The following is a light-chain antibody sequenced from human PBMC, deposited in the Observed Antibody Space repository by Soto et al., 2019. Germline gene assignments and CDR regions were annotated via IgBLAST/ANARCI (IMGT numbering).Light chain of an antibody. CDR2: EVT. J-gene: IGLJ1*01. Sequence: QSALTQPASVAGSLGQSITLSCTGTSSDIAIYNYVSWYQQHPDKAPKLLIFEVTNRPSGVSDRFSGSKSGNTASLTISGLQTEDEADYYCCSYGGSLLFGTGTKVTVL. CDR3: CSYGGSLL. V-gene: IGLV2-23*02. CDR1: SSDIAIYNY.